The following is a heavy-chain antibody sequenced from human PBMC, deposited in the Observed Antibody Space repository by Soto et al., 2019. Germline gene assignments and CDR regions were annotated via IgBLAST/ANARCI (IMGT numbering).Heavy chain of an antibody. CDR2: IRDGGKST. Sequence: EVQLLESGGGLVQPGESLRLSCAFSGFIFGNYMMTWVRQAPGKGLEWVSTIRDGGKSTYYADSVKGRFTISRDNSKNTLYLQMDSLGVEDTAVYYCAPHVHCSGGSCHYDAFDIRGQGTMVTVSS. J-gene: IGHJ3*02. D-gene: IGHD2-15*01. CDR1: GFIFGNYM. V-gene: IGHV3-23*01. CDR3: APHVHCSGGSCHYDAFDI.